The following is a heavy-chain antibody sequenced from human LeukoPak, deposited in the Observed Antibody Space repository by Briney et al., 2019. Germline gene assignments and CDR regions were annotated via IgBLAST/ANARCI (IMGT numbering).Heavy chain of an antibody. D-gene: IGHD3-22*01. J-gene: IGHJ3*02. CDR2: INSDGSDT. Sequence: GGSLRLSCAASGLTFSSYWMHWVRRAPGKGLVWVSRINSDGSDTTYADSVKGRFTISRDNAKNTVYLQMDSLRDEDTAVYYCAKHGIVVAPSVAFDIWGQGTMVTVSS. CDR1: GLTFSSYW. CDR3: AKHGIVVAPSVAFDI. V-gene: IGHV3-74*03.